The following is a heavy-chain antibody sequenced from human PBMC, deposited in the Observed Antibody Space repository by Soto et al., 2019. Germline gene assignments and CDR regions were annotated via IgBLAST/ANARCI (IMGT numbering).Heavy chain of an antibody. CDR1: GYTLTELS. CDR3: ATGYGSGSYYNTPFDY. V-gene: IGHV1-24*01. J-gene: IGHJ4*03. D-gene: IGHD3-10*01. Sequence: ASVKVSCKVSGYTLTELSMHLVRQAPGKGLEWMGGFDPEDGETIYAQKFQGRVTMTEDTSTDTAYMELSSLRSEDTAVYYCATGYGSGSYYNTPFDYWGQGTTVTVSS. CDR2: FDPEDGET.